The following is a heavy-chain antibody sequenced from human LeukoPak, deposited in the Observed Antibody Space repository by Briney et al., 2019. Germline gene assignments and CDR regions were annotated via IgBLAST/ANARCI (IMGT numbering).Heavy chain of an antibody. V-gene: IGHV1-2*02. CDR3: ARGRGDFWSRDAFDI. J-gene: IGHJ3*02. Sequence: GASVKVSCKASGFTFTGYYMHWVRQAPGQGLEWMGWINPNSGGTNYAQKFQGRVTITRNTSISTAYMELSSLRSEDTAVYYCARGRGDFWSRDAFDIWGQGTMVTVSS. CDR2: INPNSGGT. CDR1: GFTFTGYY. D-gene: IGHD3-3*01.